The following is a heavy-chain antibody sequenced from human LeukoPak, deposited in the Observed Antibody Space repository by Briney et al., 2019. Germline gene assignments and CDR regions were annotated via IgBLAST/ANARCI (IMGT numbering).Heavy chain of an antibody. D-gene: IGHD2-15*01. CDR2: INHSGST. Sequence: PSETLSLTCAVYDGSFRGYFWSWIRLPPGKGLEWIGEINHSGSTNYNPSLKSRVTISVDTSKNQFSLKLSSVTAADTAVCYCARVDRIVVVVAATTENYFDYWGQGTLVTVSS. V-gene: IGHV4-34*01. CDR3: ARVDRIVVVVAATTENYFDY. CDR1: DGSFRGYF. J-gene: IGHJ4*02.